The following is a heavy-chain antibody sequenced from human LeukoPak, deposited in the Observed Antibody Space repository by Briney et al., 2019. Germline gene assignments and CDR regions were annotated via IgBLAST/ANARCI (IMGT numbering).Heavy chain of an antibody. CDR1: GGSFSGYY. CDR3: ARFWSGVHYLDY. J-gene: IGHJ4*02. CDR2: INHSGST. V-gene: IGHV4-34*01. Sequence: PSETLSLTCAVYGGSFSGYYWSWIRQPPGKGLEWIGEINHSGSTNYNPSLKSRVTISLDTSKNQFSLKLSFVTAADTAVYYCARFWSGVHYLDYWGQGTLVTVSS. D-gene: IGHD2-8*01.